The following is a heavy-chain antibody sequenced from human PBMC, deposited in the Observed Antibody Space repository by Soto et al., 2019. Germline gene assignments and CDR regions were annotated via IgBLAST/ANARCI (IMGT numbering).Heavy chain of an antibody. CDR1: GGTFSTHA. CDR3: ARGYCSGGNFYSGMDV. D-gene: IGHD2-15*01. V-gene: IGHV1-69*13. Sequence: SVKVSCKASGGTFSTHAIIWVRQAPGHGLEWMGGIIPISGTTYYTQKFQGRVTINADEPTITAFMELSSLKSEDTTVFYCARGYCSGGNFYSGMDVWGQGTMVTVSS. J-gene: IGHJ6*02. CDR2: IIPISGTT.